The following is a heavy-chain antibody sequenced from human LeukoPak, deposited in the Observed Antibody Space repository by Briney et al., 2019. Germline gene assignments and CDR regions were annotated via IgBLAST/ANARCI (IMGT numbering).Heavy chain of an antibody. J-gene: IGHJ5*02. CDR2: INHSGSI. Sequence: SETLFLTCAVYGGSFSGYYWSWIRQPPGKGLEWIGEINHSGSINYNPSLKSRVTISVDTSKNQFSLKLSSVTAADTAVYYCARLPEYSSSPGRFDPWGQGTLVTVSS. D-gene: IGHD6-6*01. V-gene: IGHV4-34*01. CDR3: ARLPEYSSSPGRFDP. CDR1: GGSFSGYY.